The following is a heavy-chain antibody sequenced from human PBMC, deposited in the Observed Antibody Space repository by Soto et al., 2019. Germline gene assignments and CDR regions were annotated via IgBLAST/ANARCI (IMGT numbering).Heavy chain of an antibody. V-gene: IGHV3-23*01. J-gene: IGHJ4*02. CDR3: SNSGYENFDY. CDR1: GFTFSSYA. D-gene: IGHD5-12*01. CDR2: ISGSGGST. Sequence: GGSLRLSCAASGFTFSSYAMSWVRQAPGKGVDWVSAISGSGGSTYYADSVKGRFTISRDNSKNTLYLQMNSLRAEDTAVYYCSNSGYENFDYWGQGTLVTVSS.